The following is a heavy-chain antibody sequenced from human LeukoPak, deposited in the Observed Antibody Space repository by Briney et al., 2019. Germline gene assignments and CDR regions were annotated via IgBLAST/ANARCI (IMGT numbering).Heavy chain of an antibody. CDR2: IWYDGSNK. CDR3: ARGALYYYDSSGYYRTYDYYYYGMDV. V-gene: IGHV3-33*01. CDR1: GFTFSSYG. D-gene: IGHD3-22*01. J-gene: IGHJ6*02. Sequence: GGSLRLPCAASGFTFSSYGMHWVRQAPGKGLEWVAVIWYDGSNKYYADSVKGRFTVSRDNSKNTLYLQMNSLRAEDTAVYYCARGALYYYDSSGYYRTYDYYYYGMDVWGQGTTVTVSS.